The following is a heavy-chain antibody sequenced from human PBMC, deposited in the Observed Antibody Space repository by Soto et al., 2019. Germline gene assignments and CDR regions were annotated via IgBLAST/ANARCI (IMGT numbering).Heavy chain of an antibody. J-gene: IGHJ4*02. V-gene: IGHV3-43*01. CDR2: ISWDGGSI. CDR1: GFTFDDYT. D-gene: IGHD1-1*01. CDR3: AKGSGHTIPGYFDY. Sequence: EVQLVESGGVVVQPGGSLRLSCAASGFTFDDYTMHWVRQAPGKGLEWVSLISWDGGSIYYADSVKGRFTISRDNSKNSLYLQMNSLRTEDTALYYCAKGSGHTIPGYFDYWGQGTLVTVSS.